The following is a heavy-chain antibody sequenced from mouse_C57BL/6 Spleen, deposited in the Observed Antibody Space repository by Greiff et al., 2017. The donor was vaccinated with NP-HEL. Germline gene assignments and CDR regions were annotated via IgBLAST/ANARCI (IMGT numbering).Heavy chain of an antibody. V-gene: IGHV3-6*01. CDR1: GYSITSGYY. D-gene: IGHD1-1*01. CDR2: ISYDGSN. Sequence: EVHLVESGPGLVKPSQSLSLTCSVTGYSITSGYYWNWIRQFPGNKLEWMGYISYDGSNNYNPSLKNRISITRDTSKNQFFLKLNSVTTEDTATYYCARDRLRYFDVWGTGTTVTVSS. CDR3: ARDRLRYFDV. J-gene: IGHJ1*03.